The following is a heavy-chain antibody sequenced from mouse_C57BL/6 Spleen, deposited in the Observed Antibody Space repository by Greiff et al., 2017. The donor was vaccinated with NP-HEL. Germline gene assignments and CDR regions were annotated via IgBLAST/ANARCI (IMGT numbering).Heavy chain of an antibody. J-gene: IGHJ3*01. D-gene: IGHD1-1*01. V-gene: IGHV1-64*01. Sequence: QVQLQQSGAELVKPGASVKLSCKASGYTFTSYWMHWVKQRPGQGLEWIGMIHPNSGSTNYNEKFKSKATLTVDKSSSTAYMQLSSLTSEDSAVYYCARVGSSGPWFAYWGQGTLVTVSA. CDR1: GYTFTSYW. CDR3: ARVGSSGPWFAY. CDR2: IHPNSGST.